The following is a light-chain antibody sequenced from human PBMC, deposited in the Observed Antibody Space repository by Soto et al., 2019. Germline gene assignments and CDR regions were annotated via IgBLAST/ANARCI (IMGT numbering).Light chain of an antibody. J-gene: IGLJ1*01. CDR1: SSDIGAYNY. CDR2: DVS. Sequence: QSALTQPRSVSGSPGQSVTISCTGTSSDIGAYNYVSWCQQHPGKVPKLMLYDVSKRPSGVPDRFSGSKSGNTASLTISGLQADDEADYYCCSYAGAYIYVFATGTKVTVL. V-gene: IGLV2-11*01. CDR3: CSYAGAYIYV.